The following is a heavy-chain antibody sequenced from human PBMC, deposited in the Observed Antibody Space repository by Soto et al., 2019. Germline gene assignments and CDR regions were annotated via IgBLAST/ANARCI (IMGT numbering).Heavy chain of an antibody. V-gene: IGHV4-59*11. Sequence: SETMSLPCTLAGGAINDRNWSSMRHPPGKGLEWISYIYYDGNTNYNPARERRVTIAVDRSRNQFSLWLTSLTSAPRPGNYCARFLTGYFDYSGRGAQVIFS. CDR2: IYYDGNT. D-gene: IGHD3-9*01. CDR3: ARFLTGYFDY. J-gene: IGHJ4*02. CDR1: GGAINDRN.